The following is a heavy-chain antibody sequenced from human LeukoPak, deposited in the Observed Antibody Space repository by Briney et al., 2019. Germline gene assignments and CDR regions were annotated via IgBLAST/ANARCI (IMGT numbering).Heavy chain of an antibody. CDR2: MNPNSGNT. D-gene: IGHD4-17*01. J-gene: IGHJ4*02. Sequence: ASVKVSCKASGYTFSSYDINWVRQATGQGLEWMGWMNPNSGNTDYAQKFQGRVTMTRNTSISTAYMELSRLRSEDTDAYYCSRARISSYGDYPGETDYWGQGTHVTVSS. CDR3: SRARISSYGDYPGETDY. V-gene: IGHV1-8*02. CDR1: GYTFSSYD.